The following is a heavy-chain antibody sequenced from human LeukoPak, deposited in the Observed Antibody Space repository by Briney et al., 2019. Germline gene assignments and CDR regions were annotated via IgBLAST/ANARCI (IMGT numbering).Heavy chain of an antibody. CDR3: ARGRGLGELAVASFDS. CDR1: GFNFTGYW. J-gene: IGHJ4*02. D-gene: IGHD6-19*01. CDR2: LYSDGRSL. V-gene: IGHV3-74*03. Sequence: GSLRLSCAGSGFNFTGYWMHWVRQAPGKGLEWISRLYSDGRSLTYADSVMGRFTISRDNAKNMLYLQMNSLRAEDTAVYYCARGRGLGELAVASFDSWGQGILVTVSS.